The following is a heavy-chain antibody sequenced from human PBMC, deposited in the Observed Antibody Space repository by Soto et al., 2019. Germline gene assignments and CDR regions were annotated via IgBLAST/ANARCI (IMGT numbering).Heavy chain of an antibody. J-gene: IGHJ4*02. CDR1: GFTFSSYA. CDR3: ARIGGEDDY. Sequence: QVQLVESGGGVVQPGRSLRLSCAASGFTFSSYAMQWVRQAPGKGLEWVAVISYDGSNKYYADSVKGRFTISRDNSKNTLYLQMNSLRAEDTAVYYCARIGGEDDYWGQGTLVTVSS. D-gene: IGHD2-21*01. V-gene: IGHV3-30-3*01. CDR2: ISYDGSNK.